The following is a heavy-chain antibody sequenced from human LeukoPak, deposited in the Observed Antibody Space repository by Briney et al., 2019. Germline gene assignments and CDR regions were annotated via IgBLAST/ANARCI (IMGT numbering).Heavy chain of an antibody. CDR2: IISIFGTA. CDR1: GGTFSSYA. CDR3: ARGGIARYNWFDP. V-gene: IGHV1-69*13. Sequence: SVKVSCKASGGTFSSYAISWVRQAPGQGLEWMGGIISIFGTANYAQKFQGRVTITADESTSTAYMELSSLRSEDTAVYYCARGGIARYNWFDPWGQGTLVTVSS. J-gene: IGHJ5*02. D-gene: IGHD1-14*01.